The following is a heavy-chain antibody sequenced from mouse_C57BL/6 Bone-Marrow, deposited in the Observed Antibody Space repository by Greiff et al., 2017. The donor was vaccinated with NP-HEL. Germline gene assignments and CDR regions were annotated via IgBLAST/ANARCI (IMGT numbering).Heavy chain of an antibody. Sequence: EVQLVVESGGGLVQPKGSLKLSCAASGFSFNTYAMNWVRQAPGKGLEWVARIRSKSNNYATYYADSVKDRFTISRDDSESMLYLQMNNLKTEDTAMYYCVRPSYDYFAYWGQGTLVTVSA. D-gene: IGHD2-4*01. V-gene: IGHV10-1*01. J-gene: IGHJ3*01. CDR1: GFSFNTYA. CDR3: VRPSYDYFAY. CDR2: IRSKSNNYAT.